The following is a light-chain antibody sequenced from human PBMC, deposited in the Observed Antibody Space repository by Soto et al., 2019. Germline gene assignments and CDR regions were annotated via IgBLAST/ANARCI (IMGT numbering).Light chain of an antibody. CDR1: QSVSSN. Sequence: EIVMTQSPATRSVSPGERATLSCRASQSVSSNLAWYQQKPGQAPRLLIYGASTRATGIPARFSGSGSGTEFTLTISSLQSEDFAVYYCQQYNYWPRTFGQGTKVEIK. V-gene: IGKV3-15*01. J-gene: IGKJ1*01. CDR3: QQYNYWPRT. CDR2: GAS.